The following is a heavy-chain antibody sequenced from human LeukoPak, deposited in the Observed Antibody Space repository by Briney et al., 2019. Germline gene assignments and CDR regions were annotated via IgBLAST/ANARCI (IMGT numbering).Heavy chain of an antibody. D-gene: IGHD6-19*01. CDR3: ARVARGWYYFDY. CDR1: GYSITSAYY. Sequence: SETLSLTCTVSGYSITSAYYWGWIRQPPGKGLEWIGSFFLKGSTYYNPSLKSRVTISVDTSKNQFSLKLSSVTAADTAVYYCARVARGWYYFDYWGQGTLVTVSS. V-gene: IGHV4-38-2*02. CDR2: FFLKGST. J-gene: IGHJ4*02.